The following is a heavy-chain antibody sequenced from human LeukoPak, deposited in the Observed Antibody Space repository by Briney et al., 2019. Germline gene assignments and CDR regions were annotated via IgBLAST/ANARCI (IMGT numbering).Heavy chain of an antibody. CDR3: ARDASGSRPNS. Sequence: GGSLRLSCAASGFTVSSDYMTWVRQAPGKGLEWLSGIHVAGNTIYAHYVRGRFTISRDNSKNTLYLQMNSLRVDDTAVYFCARDASGSRPNSWGPGTLVTVTS. CDR2: IHVAGNT. D-gene: IGHD3-10*01. J-gene: IGHJ4*02. CDR1: GFTVSSDY. V-gene: IGHV3-53*01.